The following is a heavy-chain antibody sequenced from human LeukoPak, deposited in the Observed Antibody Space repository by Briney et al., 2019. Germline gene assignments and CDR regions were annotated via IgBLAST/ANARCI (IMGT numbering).Heavy chain of an antibody. CDR2: IRSKANSYAT. D-gene: IGHD3-22*01. V-gene: IGHV3-73*01. CDR1: GFTFSGSA. Sequence: GGSLRLSCAASGFTFSGSAMHWVRQASGKGLEWVGRIRSKANSYATAYAASVKGRFTISRDNTKNSLYLQMNGLRAEDSAVYYCARDVLFTLIEVVIHHHPFDVWGHGTVVTVSS. J-gene: IGHJ3*01. CDR3: ARDVLFTLIEVVIHHHPFDV.